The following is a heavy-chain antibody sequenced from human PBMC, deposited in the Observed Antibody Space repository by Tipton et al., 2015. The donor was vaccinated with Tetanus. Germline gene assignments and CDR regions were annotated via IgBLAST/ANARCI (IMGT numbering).Heavy chain of an antibody. J-gene: IGHJ4*02. CDR3: ARAHCTDGVCNFDF. CDR1: GYIFNNYW. Sequence: QLVQSGGEVKKPGESLKISCKGSGYIFNNYWIGWVRQKPVKGLEWMGIIYPGDSDTRYSPSFQGLVTISVDKSINTAYLQWSSLKASDTSMFYCARAHCTDGVCNFDFWGQGALVTVAS. D-gene: IGHD2-8*01. V-gene: IGHV5-51*01. CDR2: IYPGDSDT.